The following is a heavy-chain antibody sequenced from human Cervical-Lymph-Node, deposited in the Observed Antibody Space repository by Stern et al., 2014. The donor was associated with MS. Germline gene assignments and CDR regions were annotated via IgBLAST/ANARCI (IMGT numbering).Heavy chain of an antibody. Sequence: QLGESGAEGKKPGYSVKVSCKASGGTLNNYAVSWVRQAPGQGLEWIGKIIPFFCIANFPHKFQGRVTLPAAATTSYMEVSSLRSDDTAVYYCARSPDLYDSSGYYFDWGQGTLVTVSS. CDR3: ARSPDLYDSSGYYFD. CDR2: IIPFFCIA. D-gene: IGHD3-22*01. CDR1: GGTLNNYA. V-gene: IGHV1-69*04. J-gene: IGHJ4*02.